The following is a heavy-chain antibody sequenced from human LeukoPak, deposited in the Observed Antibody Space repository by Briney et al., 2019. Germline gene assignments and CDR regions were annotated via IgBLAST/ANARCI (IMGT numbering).Heavy chain of an antibody. V-gene: IGHV3-48*04. CDR1: GFTFSSYS. J-gene: IGHJ4*02. Sequence: SGGSLRLSCAASGFTFSSYSMNWVRRAPGEGLEWVSYISSSSSTIYYADSVKGRFTISRDNAKNSLYLQMNSLRAEDTAVYYCARSTGYSSSWHDYWGQGTLVTVSS. CDR3: ARSTGYSSSWHDY. CDR2: ISSSSSTI. D-gene: IGHD6-13*01.